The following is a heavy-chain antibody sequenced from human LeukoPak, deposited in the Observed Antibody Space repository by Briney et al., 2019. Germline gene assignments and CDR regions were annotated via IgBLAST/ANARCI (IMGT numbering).Heavy chain of an antibody. CDR2: IYYSGST. D-gene: IGHD3-3*01. CDR3: ARDSLTIHAFDI. V-gene: IGHV4-59*01. Sequence: SETLSLTCIVSGGSISSYYWSWIRQPPGKGLEWIGYIYYSGSTNYNPSLKSRVTISVDTTKNQFSLKLSSVTAADTAVYYCARDSLTIHAFDIWGQGTMVTVSS. J-gene: IGHJ3*02. CDR1: GGSISSYY.